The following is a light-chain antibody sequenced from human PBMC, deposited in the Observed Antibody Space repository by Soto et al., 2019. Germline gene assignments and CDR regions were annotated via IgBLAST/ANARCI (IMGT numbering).Light chain of an antibody. CDR2: FAS. CDR1: QSVSNN. V-gene: IGKV3-15*01. J-gene: IGKJ4*01. Sequence: EIVMTQSPATLSVSPGERATLSCRASQSVSNNLAWYQQKPGQAPRLLIYFASTRATGIPAMFSGSGSGTEFTLTISRLQSEDFAVYYCQEYNKLPLTFGGGTKVETK. CDR3: QEYNKLPLT.